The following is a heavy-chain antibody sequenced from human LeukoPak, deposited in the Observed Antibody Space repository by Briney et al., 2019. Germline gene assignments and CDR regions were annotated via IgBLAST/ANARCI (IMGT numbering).Heavy chain of an antibody. CDR3: AIWSGYFFDY. CDR1: GYSISSGYY. Sequence: SETLSLTCTVSGYSISSGYYWGWIRQPPGKGLEWIGSIYHSGSTYYNPSLKSRVTISVDTSKNQFSLKLSSVTAADTAVYYCAIWSGYFFDYWGQGTLVTVSS. CDR2: IYHSGST. D-gene: IGHD3-3*01. J-gene: IGHJ4*02. V-gene: IGHV4-38-2*02.